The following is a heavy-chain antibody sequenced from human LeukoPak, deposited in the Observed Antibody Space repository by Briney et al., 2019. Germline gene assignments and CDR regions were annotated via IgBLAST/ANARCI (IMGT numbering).Heavy chain of an antibody. D-gene: IGHD2-8*01. J-gene: IGHJ4*02. CDR3: ARRHGVGY. CDR2: IYYTGST. V-gene: IGHV4-59*11. CDR1: GGSISSHY. Sequence: KPSETLSLTCTVSGGSISSHYWSWIRQPPGKGLEWIGNIYYTGSTNYNPSLKSRVTILVDTSKSQFSLKLSSVTAADTAVYYCARRHGVGYWGQGTLVTVSS.